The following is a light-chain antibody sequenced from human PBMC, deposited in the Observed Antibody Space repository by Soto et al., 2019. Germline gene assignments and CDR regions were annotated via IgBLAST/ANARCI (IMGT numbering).Light chain of an antibody. CDR2: EVS. CDR1: SGDVGAYNY. V-gene: IGLV2-14*01. Sequence: QSALTQPASVSGSPGQSITISCTGTSGDVGAYNYVSWYQQHPGKAPKLMIYEVSSRPSGVSNRFSGSRSGNTASLTISELRAEDEGDYYCASYTGSTTLVLFGGGTKLTVL. J-gene: IGLJ2*01. CDR3: ASYTGSTTLVL.